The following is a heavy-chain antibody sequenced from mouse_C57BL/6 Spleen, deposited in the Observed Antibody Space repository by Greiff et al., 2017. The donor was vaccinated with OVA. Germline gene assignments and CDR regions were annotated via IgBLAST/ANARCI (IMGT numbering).Heavy chain of an antibody. V-gene: IGHV1-52*01. J-gene: IGHJ3*01. Sequence: QVHVKQPGAELVRPGSSVKLSCKASGYTFTSYWMHWVKQRPIQGLEWIGNIDPSDSETHYNQKFKDKATLTVDKSSSTAYMQLSSLTSEDSAVYYCARSDSSGYWFAYWGQGTLVTVSA. CDR3: ARSDSSGYWFAY. CDR1: GYTFTSYW. D-gene: IGHD3-2*02. CDR2: IDPSDSET.